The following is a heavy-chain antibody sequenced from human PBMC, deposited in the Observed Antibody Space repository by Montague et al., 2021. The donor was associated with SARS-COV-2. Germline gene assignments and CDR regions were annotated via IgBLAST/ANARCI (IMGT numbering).Heavy chain of an antibody. V-gene: IGHV3-7*01. CDR3: ARRNDFWTPDV. CDR2: IKQDESEK. Sequence: SLRLSFAASGFIFSSSWMSWARQVPGKGLEWVANIKQDESEKYYVDSVKGRFTISRDNAKNSLYLQMNSLRAEDTAVYYCARRNDFWTPDVWGQGTTVTASS. J-gene: IGHJ6*02. D-gene: IGHD3-3*01. CDR1: GFIFSSSW.